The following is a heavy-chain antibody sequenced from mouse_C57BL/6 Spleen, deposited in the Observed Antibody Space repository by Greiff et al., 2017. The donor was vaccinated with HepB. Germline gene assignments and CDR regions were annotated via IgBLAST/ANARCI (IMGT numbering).Heavy chain of an antibody. CDR2: IYPGSGNT. CDR1: GYSFTSYY. V-gene: IGHV1-66*01. D-gene: IGHD2-4*01. Sequence: QVQLQQSGPELVKPGASVKISCKASGYSFTSYYIHWVKQRPGQGLEWIGWIYPGSGNTKYNEKFKGKATLTADTSSSTAYMQLSSLTSEDSAVYYCAGLDYETGSYYAMDYWGQGTSVTVSS. CDR3: AGLDYETGSYYAMDY. J-gene: IGHJ4*01.